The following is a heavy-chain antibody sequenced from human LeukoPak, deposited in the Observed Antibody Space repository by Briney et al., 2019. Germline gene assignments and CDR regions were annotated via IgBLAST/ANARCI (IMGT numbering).Heavy chain of an antibody. CDR2: ISYDGSNK. CDR1: GFTFSSYA. D-gene: IGHD1-26*01. Sequence: GGSLRLSCAASGFTFSSYAMHWVRQAPGKGLEWVAVISYDGSNKYYADSVKGRFTISRDNSKNTLYLQMNSLRAEDTAVYYCASFGGSWWYWGQGTLVTVSS. V-gene: IGHV3-30-3*01. J-gene: IGHJ4*02. CDR3: ASFGGSWWY.